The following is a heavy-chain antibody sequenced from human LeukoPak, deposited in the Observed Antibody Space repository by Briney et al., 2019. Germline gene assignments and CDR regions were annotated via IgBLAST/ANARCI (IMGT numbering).Heavy chain of an antibody. Sequence: GGSLRLSCAASGFAASGFTFSTFGMHWVRQAPGKGLEWVAFIRYDGSNKYYADSVKGRFTISRDDSKNTLYLQMNSLRAEDTAVYYCARVWGGSYPNFDYWGQGTLVTVSS. D-gene: IGHD1-26*01. CDR3: ARVWGGSYPNFDY. CDR2: IRYDGSNK. CDR1: GFTFSTFG. V-gene: IGHV3-30*02. J-gene: IGHJ4*02.